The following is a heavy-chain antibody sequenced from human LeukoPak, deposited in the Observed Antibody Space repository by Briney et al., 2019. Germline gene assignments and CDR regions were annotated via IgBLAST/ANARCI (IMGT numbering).Heavy chain of an antibody. CDR2: ISSDGSKK. CDR1: GFTFNTYG. D-gene: IGHD4-23*01. J-gene: IGHJ4*02. V-gene: IGHV3-30*18. CDR3: AKDPYGGNSPLYFDY. Sequence: GGSLRLSCAASGFTFNTYGMHWVRQAPGKGLEWVALISSDGSKKYYADSVKGRFTISRDNSKNTLYLQMNSLRAEDTAVSYCAKDPYGGNSPLYFDYWGQGTLVTVSS.